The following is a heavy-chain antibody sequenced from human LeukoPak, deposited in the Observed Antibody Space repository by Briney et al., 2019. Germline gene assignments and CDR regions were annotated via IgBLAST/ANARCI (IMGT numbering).Heavy chain of an antibody. Sequence: GGSLRLSCVAPGFTFTNAWMNWVRQAPGKGLEWVSAISGSGGSTYYADSVKGRFTISRDNSKNTQYLQMNSLRAEDTAVYYCAKSNSLLTYYYDNLHDYWGQGNLVTVSS. CDR3: AKSNSLLTYYYDNLHDY. J-gene: IGHJ4*02. V-gene: IGHV3-23*01. D-gene: IGHD3-22*01. CDR2: ISGSGGST. CDR1: GFTFTNAW.